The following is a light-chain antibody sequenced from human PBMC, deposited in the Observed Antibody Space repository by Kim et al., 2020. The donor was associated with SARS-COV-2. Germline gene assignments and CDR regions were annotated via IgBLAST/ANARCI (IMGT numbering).Light chain of an antibody. V-gene: IGKV1-39*01. CDR2: AAA. Sequence: SVGDGVAITCRASQGSTGYLSWYEHNPGIAPKLLIYAAASLQSGVPSRFIGSGAGTEFTLTISSLHPKDYATYYCQQSYSTPPWTFGQGTKVDIK. CDR3: QQSYSTPPWT. CDR1: QGSTGY. J-gene: IGKJ1*01.